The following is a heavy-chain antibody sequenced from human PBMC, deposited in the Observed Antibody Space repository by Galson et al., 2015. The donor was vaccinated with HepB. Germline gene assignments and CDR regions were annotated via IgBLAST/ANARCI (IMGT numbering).Heavy chain of an antibody. CDR1: GFTVSSNY. D-gene: IGHD3-16*02. Sequence: SLRLSCAASGFTVSSNYMSWVRQAPGKGLEWVSVIYSGGSTYYADSVKGRFTISRDNSKNTLYLQMNSLRAEDTAVYYCARASYYDYVWGSYSLAFDIWGQGTMVTVSS. V-gene: IGHV3-66*01. J-gene: IGHJ3*02. CDR2: IYSGGST. CDR3: ARASYYDYVWGSYSLAFDI.